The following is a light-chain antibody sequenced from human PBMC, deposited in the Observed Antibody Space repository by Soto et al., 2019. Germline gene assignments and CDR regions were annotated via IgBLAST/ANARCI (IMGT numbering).Light chain of an antibody. J-gene: IGKJ5*01. CDR1: QSVGGH. Sequence: EIVLTQSPATLSLSPEERATLSCRASQSVGGHLAWYQQKPGQAPRLLIYDASDSATGIPARFSGSGSETDFTLTISSLEPDVFAVYYCQQRNKWPPSITFGQGTRLEIK. V-gene: IGKV3-11*01. CDR3: QQRNKWPPSIT. CDR2: DAS.